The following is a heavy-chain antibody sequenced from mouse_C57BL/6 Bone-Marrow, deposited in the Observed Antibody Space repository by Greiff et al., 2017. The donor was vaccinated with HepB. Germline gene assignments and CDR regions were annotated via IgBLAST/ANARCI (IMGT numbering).Heavy chain of an antibody. D-gene: IGHD3-2*01. V-gene: IGHV7-3*01. CDR2: IRNKANGYTT. CDR3: ARYWRQYYLDY. CDR1: GFTFTDYY. Sequence: EVMLVESGGGLVPPGGSLSLSCAASGFTFTDYYMSWVRLPHGKALEWLGLIRNKANGYTTEYSASVKGRFTISRDNSQSILYLQMNALRAEDSATYYCARYWRQYYLDYWGQGTTLTVSS. J-gene: IGHJ2*01.